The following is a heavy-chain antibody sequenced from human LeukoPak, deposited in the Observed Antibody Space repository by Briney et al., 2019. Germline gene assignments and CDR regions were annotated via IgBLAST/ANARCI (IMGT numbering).Heavy chain of an antibody. D-gene: IGHD6-13*01. V-gene: IGHV4-30-4*08. Sequence: SQTLSLTCTVSGGSISSGDYYWSWIRQPPGKGLEWIGYIYYSGSTYYNPSLKSRVTISVDTSKNQFSLKLSSVTAADTAVYYCARDHRGAAAGSVDYWGQGTLVTVSS. CDR2: IYYSGST. CDR1: GGSISSGDYY. J-gene: IGHJ4*02. CDR3: ARDHRGAAAGSVDY.